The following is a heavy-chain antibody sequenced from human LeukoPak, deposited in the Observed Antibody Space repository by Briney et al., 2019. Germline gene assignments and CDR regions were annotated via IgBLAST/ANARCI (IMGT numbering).Heavy chain of an antibody. CDR3: ARLLEGVAGTWGY. D-gene: IGHD6-19*01. CDR1: GYSFTTYW. CDR2: IYPGDSDT. J-gene: IGHJ4*02. Sequence: GESLKISCKSSGYSFTTYWIAWVRQMSGKGLEWMGAIYPGDSDTRYSPSLQGQVTISVDKSISTAYLQWSSLKASDTAMYYCARLLEGVAGTWGYWGQGTLVTVS. V-gene: IGHV5-51*01.